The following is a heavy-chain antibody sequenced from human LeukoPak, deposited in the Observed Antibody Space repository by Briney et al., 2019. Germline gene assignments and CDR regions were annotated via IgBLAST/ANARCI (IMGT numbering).Heavy chain of an antibody. D-gene: IGHD6-19*01. CDR3: ARDQGLLVVAGRFGY. V-gene: IGHV3-21*01. Sequence: KAGGSLRLSCAASGFTFSSYSMNWVRQAPGKGLEWVPSISSSNSYIYNADSVKGRFTISRDNAKNSLYLQMNSLRAEDTAVYYCARDQGLLVVAGRFGYWGQGTLVTVSS. CDR1: GFTFSSYS. J-gene: IGHJ4*02. CDR2: ISSSNSYI.